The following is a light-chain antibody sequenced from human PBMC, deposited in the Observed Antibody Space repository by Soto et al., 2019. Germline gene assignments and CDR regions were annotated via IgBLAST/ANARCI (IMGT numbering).Light chain of an antibody. CDR2: GAS. J-gene: IGKJ1*01. V-gene: IGKV3D-15*01. CDR3: QQYNNWPRT. Sequence: EIVMTQSPATLSVSPGERATLSCRASQSVGSNLAWYQQTPGQAPRLLIYGASTRATGIPARFSGSGSGTEFTLTISSLQSEDFAVYYCQQYNNWPRTFGQGTKVETK. CDR1: QSVGSN.